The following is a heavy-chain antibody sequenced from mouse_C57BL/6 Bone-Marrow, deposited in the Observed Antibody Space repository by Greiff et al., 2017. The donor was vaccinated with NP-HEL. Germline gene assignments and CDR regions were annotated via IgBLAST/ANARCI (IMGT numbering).Heavy chain of an antibody. CDR2: ILPGGGST. CDR3: ARNYPDY. V-gene: IGHV1-9*01. D-gene: IGHD1-1*01. J-gene: IGHJ2*01. CDR1: GYTFTGYW. Sequence: QVQLKESGAELMKPGASVKLSCKATGYTFTGYWIEWVKQRPGHGLEWIGEILPGGGSTNYTEKFKGKATFTADTSSNTAYMQLSSLTTEDSAIYYCARNYPDYWGQGTTLTVSS.